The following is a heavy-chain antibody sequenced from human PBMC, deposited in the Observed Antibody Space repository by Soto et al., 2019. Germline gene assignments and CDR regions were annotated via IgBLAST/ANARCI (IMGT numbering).Heavy chain of an antibody. J-gene: IGHJ4*02. CDR3: ARGREGDYFDY. CDR1: GDSARNNY. V-gene: IGHV4-59*02. CDR2: ISYSGSL. Sequence: DTLARNCPVSGDSARNNYKSWIPQPPGKGLEWIGYISYSGSLNYNPYLKSPVTISVDTSKNQFSLKLSSVTAADTAAYYCARGREGDYFDYWGQGTQVTV.